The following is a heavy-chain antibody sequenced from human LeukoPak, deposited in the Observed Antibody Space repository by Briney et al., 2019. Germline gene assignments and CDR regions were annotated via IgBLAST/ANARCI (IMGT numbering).Heavy chain of an antibody. CDR3: ARDGLAVAGTFDY. J-gene: IGHJ4*02. CDR2: IYYSGST. Sequence: SETLSLTCTVSGGSISTYYWSWIRQPPGKGLELIGYIYYSGSTNYNPSLKSRVTISVDTSKNQFSLKLSSVTAADTAVYYCARDGLAVAGTFDYWGQGTLVTVSS. V-gene: IGHV4-59*01. D-gene: IGHD6-19*01. CDR1: GGSISTYY.